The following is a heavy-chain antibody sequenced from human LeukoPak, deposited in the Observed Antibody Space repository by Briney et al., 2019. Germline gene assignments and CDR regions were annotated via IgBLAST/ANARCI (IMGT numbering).Heavy chain of an antibody. CDR2: ISSSSSYI. CDR3: ARDPGHSPDALPWFDP. J-gene: IGHJ5*02. D-gene: IGHD3-10*01. V-gene: IGHV3-21*04. Sequence: GGSLRLSCAASGFTFSSYSMNWVRQAPGKGLEWVSPISSSSSYIYYADSVKGRFTISRDNAKNSLYLQMNSLRAEDTAVYYCARDPGHSPDALPWFDPWGQGTLVTVSS. CDR1: GFTFSSYS.